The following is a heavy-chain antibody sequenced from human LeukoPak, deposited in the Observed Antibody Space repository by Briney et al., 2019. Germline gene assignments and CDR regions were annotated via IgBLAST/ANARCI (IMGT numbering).Heavy chain of an antibody. Sequence: GRSLRLSCTASGFTFSNYGMHWVRQAPGKGLEWVAVMWVWNDGSNEYYADSVKGRFTIARDNSKNTLYLQMVSLGAEDTADYYCARDRFPHDDAHYGMDVWGQGTTVTVSS. CDR3: ARDRFPHDDAHYGMDV. D-gene: IGHD3-16*01. J-gene: IGHJ6*02. CDR2: MWVWNDGSNE. CDR1: GFTFSNYG. V-gene: IGHV3-33*01.